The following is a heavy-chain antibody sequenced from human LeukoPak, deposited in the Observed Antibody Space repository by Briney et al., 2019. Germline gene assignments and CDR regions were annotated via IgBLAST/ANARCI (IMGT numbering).Heavy chain of an antibody. CDR3: AKDCGGDCYSRKYFQH. Sequence: TGGSLRLSCAASGFTISTYAMSWVRQAPGKGLEWVSAISGSGGSTYYADSVKGRFTISRDNSKKTLYLQMNSLRAEDTAVYYCAKDCGGDCYSRKYFQHWGQGTLVTVSS. CDR1: GFTISTYA. J-gene: IGHJ1*01. D-gene: IGHD2-21*01. V-gene: IGHV3-23*01. CDR2: ISGSGGST.